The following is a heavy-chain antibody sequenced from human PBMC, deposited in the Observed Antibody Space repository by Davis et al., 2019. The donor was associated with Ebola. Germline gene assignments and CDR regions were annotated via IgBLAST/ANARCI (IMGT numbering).Heavy chain of an antibody. D-gene: IGHD2-8*01. Sequence: ASVKVSCKASGYTFTNYYMHWVRQAPGQGLEWMGWISAYNGNTNYAQKLRGRVTMTTDTSTSTAYMELRSLRSDDTAVYYCARGLLGYCTNGVCYTGDYWGQGTLVTVSS. V-gene: IGHV1-18*04. CDR2: ISAYNGNT. CDR1: GYTFTNYY. CDR3: ARGLLGYCTNGVCYTGDY. J-gene: IGHJ4*02.